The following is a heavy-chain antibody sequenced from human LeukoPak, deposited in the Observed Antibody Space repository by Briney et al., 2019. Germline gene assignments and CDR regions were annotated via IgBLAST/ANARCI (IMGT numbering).Heavy chain of an antibody. CDR2: IKSKTDGGTT. D-gene: IGHD3-22*01. Sequence: GGSLRLSCAASGFTFSNAWMSWVRQAPGKGLEWVGRIKSKTDGGTTDYAAPVKGRFTISRDDSKNTLYLQMNSLKTEDTAVYYCTTDSRSGYYYYPIDYWGQGTLVTVSS. J-gene: IGHJ4*02. CDR1: GFTFSNAW. CDR3: TTDSRSGYYYYPIDY. V-gene: IGHV3-15*01.